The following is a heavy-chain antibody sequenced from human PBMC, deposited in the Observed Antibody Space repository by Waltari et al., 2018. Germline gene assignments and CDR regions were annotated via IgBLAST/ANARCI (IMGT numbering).Heavy chain of an antibody. J-gene: IGHJ6*02. V-gene: IGHV3-53*01. Sequence: EVPLVESGGGLIQPGGSLILSCAVCGFHVLPDSMCWVRQEPGKGLVWVSVIYTGGDTYYADSGKGRFSISRDNSKNTLYLQMNSLRVEDTAIYYCARGWIGTTSLGHDGMDVWGQGTTVTVSS. D-gene: IGHD4-17*01. CDR2: IYTGGDT. CDR3: ARGWIGTTSLGHDGMDV. CDR1: GFHVLPDS.